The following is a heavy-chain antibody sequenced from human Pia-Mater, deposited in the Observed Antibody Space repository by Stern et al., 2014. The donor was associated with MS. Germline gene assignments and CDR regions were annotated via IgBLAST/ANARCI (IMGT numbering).Heavy chain of an antibody. D-gene: IGHD6-13*01. CDR3: ARPITAADHTLDD. CDR2: INTNTGNP. V-gene: IGHV7-4-1*02. J-gene: IGHJ4*02. CDR1: GYTFNRYS. Sequence: VQLVQSGSEMKKPGASVKVSCKTSGYTFNRYSINWVRQAPGQGLEWMGWINTNTGNPIYAQGFTGRFVFSLDSSDSTAYLQISGLKAEDTAVYCCARPITAADHTLDDWGQGTLVTVSS.